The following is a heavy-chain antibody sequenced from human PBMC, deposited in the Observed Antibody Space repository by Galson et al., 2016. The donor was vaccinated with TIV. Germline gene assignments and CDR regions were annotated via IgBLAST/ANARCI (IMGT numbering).Heavy chain of an antibody. CDR3: ARGCGSYSCYLDV. V-gene: IGHV1-3*01. J-gene: IGHJ6*03. CDR2: INVGNGDT. Sequence: SVKVSCKASGYTFENYAIQWVRQAPGQRLEWMAWINVGNGDTKYSQKFQGTVTVTSDTSASTAYMKLSSLRSGDTAVYYCARGCGSYSCYLDVWGGGTTVTVSS. CDR1: GYTFENYA. D-gene: IGHD1-26*01.